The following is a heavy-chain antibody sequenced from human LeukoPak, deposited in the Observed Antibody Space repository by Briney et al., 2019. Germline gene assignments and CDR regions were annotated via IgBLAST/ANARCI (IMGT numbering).Heavy chain of an antibody. V-gene: IGHV3-48*01. D-gene: IGHD4-17*01. J-gene: IGHJ3*02. CDR3: ARGPYGDYVDAFDI. Sequence: PGGSLRLSCAASGFTFSTYTMNWVRQAPGKGLEWVSYITSSSSTMYYADSVKGRFTISRDNAKNSLSLQMSSLRAEDTALYYCARGPYGDYVDAFDIWGQGTMVTVSS. CDR2: ITSSSSTM. CDR1: GFTFSTYT.